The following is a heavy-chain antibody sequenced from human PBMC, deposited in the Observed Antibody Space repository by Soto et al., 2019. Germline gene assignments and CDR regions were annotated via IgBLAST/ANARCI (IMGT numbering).Heavy chain of an antibody. D-gene: IGHD5-18*01. CDR3: ARDDHTAMASHLRY. Sequence: PGGSLRLSCAASGFTFSSYGMHWVRQAPGKGLEWVAVIWYDGSNKYYADSVKGRFTISRDNSKNTLYLQMNSLRAEDTAVYYCARDDHTAMASHLRYWGQVTLVTVSS. CDR1: GFTFSSYG. CDR2: IWYDGSNK. J-gene: IGHJ4*02. V-gene: IGHV3-33*01.